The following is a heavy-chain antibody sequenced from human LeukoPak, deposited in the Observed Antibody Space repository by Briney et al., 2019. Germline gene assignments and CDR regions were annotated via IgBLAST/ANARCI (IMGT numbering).Heavy chain of an antibody. CDR3: AKYAIAAAKYFFDY. CDR2: ISSSSSFL. D-gene: IGHD6-6*01. Sequence: PGGSLRLSCAASGFTFSSFAMKWLRQAPGKGLEGVSSISSSSSFLSYADSVKGRFTISRDNAKSSLDLQMDRLRAEHTAVYYCAKYAIAAAKYFFDYWGQGTLVTVPS. J-gene: IGHJ4*02. V-gene: IGHV3-21*01. CDR1: GFTFSSFA.